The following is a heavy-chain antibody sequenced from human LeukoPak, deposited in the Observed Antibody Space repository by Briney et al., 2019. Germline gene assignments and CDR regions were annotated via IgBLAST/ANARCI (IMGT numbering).Heavy chain of an antibody. Sequence: GGSLRLSCAASGFTFSDYYMSWIRQAPGKGLEWVSYISSSGSTIYYADSVEGRFTISRDNAKNSLYLQMNSLRAEDTAVYYCARDSYCSSTSCYLPAFDIWGQGTMVTVSS. V-gene: IGHV3-11*04. CDR1: GFTFSDYY. D-gene: IGHD2-2*01. CDR2: ISSSGSTI. CDR3: ARDSYCSSTSCYLPAFDI. J-gene: IGHJ3*02.